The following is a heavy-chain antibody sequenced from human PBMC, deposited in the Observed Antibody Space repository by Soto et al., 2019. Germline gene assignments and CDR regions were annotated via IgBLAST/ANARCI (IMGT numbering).Heavy chain of an antibody. CDR2: IYYSGST. D-gene: IGHD6-13*01. J-gene: IGHJ4*02. CDR3: ARHLAGIAAAGENFDY. CDR1: GGSISSYY. Sequence: SETLSLTCTVSGGSISSYYWSWIRQPPGKGLEWIGYIYYSGSTNYNPSLKSRVTISVDTSKNQFSLKLSSVTAADTAVYYCARHLAGIAAAGENFDYWGQGTLVTVSS. V-gene: IGHV4-59*01.